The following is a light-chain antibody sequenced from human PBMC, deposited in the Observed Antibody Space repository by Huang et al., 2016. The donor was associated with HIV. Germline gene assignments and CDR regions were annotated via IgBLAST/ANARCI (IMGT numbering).Light chain of an antibody. CDR2: GAS. CDR1: HSVTSS. V-gene: IGKV3-15*01. Sequence: ETVMTQSPATLSVAPGEGVTLSCRASHSVTSSLAWYQQKPGQAPRLLSYGASTRATCIPVGFSGSGSGTEFTLSISSLQSEVFVVYYCQQYKYWPPGESFGQGTRVEIK. J-gene: IGKJ1*01. CDR3: QQYKYWPPGES.